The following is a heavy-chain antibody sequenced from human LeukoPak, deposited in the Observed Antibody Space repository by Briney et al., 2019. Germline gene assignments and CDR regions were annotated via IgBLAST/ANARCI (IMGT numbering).Heavy chain of an antibody. V-gene: IGHV1-69*05. Sequence: SVKVSCKASGGTFSSYAISWVRQAPGQGLEWMGGIIPIFGTANYAQKFQGRVTITTDTSTSTAYMELRSLRSDDTAVYYCARAGSSSWYPTRLYMDVWGKGTTVTVSS. D-gene: IGHD6-13*01. CDR1: GGTFSSYA. CDR3: ARAGSSSWYPTRLYMDV. CDR2: IIPIFGTA. J-gene: IGHJ6*03.